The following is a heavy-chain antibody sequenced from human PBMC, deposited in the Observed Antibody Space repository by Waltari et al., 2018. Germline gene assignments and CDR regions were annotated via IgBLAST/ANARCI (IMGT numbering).Heavy chain of an antibody. CDR1: GGSFSGYY. CDR3: ARGPSSWNFDY. V-gene: IGHV4-34*01. CDR2: INHSGST. D-gene: IGHD6-13*01. J-gene: IGHJ4*02. Sequence: QVQLQQWGAGLLKPSETLSLTCAVYGGSFSGYYWSWIRQPPGKGLEWIGEINHSGSTNYNPSLKSRVTISVDTSKNQFSLKLSSVTAADTAVYYCARGPSSWNFDYWGQGTLVTVSS.